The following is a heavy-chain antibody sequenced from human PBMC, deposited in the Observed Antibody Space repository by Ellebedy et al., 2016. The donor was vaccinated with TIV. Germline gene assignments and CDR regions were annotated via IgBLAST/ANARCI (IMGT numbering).Heavy chain of an antibody. CDR2: IYPGDSET. V-gene: IGHV5-51*01. J-gene: IGHJ1*01. Sequence: GESLKISCVTSGFIFTSYYISLVRQLPGKRLEWMGFIYPGDSETNYTPSFQGQDTISADNSTTTTYLHWSRLKASDTATYSCVTLGGGGTYATPFEHWGQGTMVIVSS. CDR3: VTLGGGGTYATPFEH. CDR1: GFIFTSYY. D-gene: IGHD2-15*01.